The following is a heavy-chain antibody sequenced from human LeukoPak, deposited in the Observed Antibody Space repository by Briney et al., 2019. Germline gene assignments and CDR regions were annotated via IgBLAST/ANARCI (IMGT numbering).Heavy chain of an antibody. CDR2: IIPIFGTA. V-gene: IGHV1-69*13. CDR1: GGTFSSYA. Sequence: SVKVSCKASGGTFSSYAISWVRQAPGQGLEWMGGIIPIFGTANYAQKFQGRVTITADESTSTAYMELSSLRSEDTAVYNCARALHYYDSSGYSHGWFDPWGQGTLVTVSS. J-gene: IGHJ5*02. D-gene: IGHD3-22*01. CDR3: ARALHYYDSSGYSHGWFDP.